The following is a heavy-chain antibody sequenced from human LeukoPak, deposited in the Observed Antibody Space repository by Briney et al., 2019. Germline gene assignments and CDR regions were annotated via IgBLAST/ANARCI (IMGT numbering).Heavy chain of an antibody. D-gene: IGHD1-26*01. CDR1: GFTFSSYS. V-gene: IGHV3-30*02. J-gene: IGHJ3*02. CDR2: IRYDGSDK. Sequence: GGSLRLSCAASGFTFSSYSMNWVRQAPGKGLEWVAFIRYDGSDKYYADSVKGRFTISRDNSKNTLYLQMNSLRAEDTAVYYCAKDWGGSYHGNAFDIWGQGTMVTVSS. CDR3: AKDWGGSYHGNAFDI.